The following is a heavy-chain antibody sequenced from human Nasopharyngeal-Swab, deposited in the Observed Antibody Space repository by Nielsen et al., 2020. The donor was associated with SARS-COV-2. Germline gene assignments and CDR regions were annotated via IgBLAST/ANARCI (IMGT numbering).Heavy chain of an antibody. CDR3: AKDLRGPYFF. V-gene: IGHV3-53*01. CDR1: GFSVSSNY. Sequence: GGSLRLSCVVPGFSVSSNYMSWVRQAPGKGLGWVSVIYSGGTTYYADSVKGRFTISRDNSKNTLSLQMNSLRAEDTAVYYCAKDLRGPYFFWGQGTLVTVSS. J-gene: IGHJ4*02. CDR2: IYSGGTT. D-gene: IGHD2/OR15-2a*01.